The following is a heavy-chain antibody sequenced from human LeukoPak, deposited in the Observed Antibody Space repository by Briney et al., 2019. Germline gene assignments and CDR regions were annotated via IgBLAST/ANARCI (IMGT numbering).Heavy chain of an antibody. CDR3: ARADCESGGNCHYFNY. CDR2: IYTSGST. V-gene: IGHV4-61*02. CDR1: GDSISSGTYY. J-gene: IGHJ4*02. D-gene: IGHD2-15*01. Sequence: SETLSLTCTVSGDSISSGTYYWSWIRQPAGKGREWIGRIYTSGSTNYNPSLKSRVTISLDTSKNQFSLKLSSVTAADTAVYFCARADCESGGNCHYFNYWGQGTLVTVSS.